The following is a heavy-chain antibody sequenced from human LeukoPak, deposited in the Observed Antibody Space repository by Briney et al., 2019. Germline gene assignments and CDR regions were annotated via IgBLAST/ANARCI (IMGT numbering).Heavy chain of an antibody. J-gene: IGHJ5*02. D-gene: IGHD2-15*01. CDR3: ASDLGYCSGGSCYT. Sequence: SETLSLTCAVSGGSISSGGYCWSWIRQPPGKGLEWIGYIYHSGSTYYNPSLKSRVTISVDRSKNQFSLKLSSVTAADTAVYYCASDLGYCSGGSCYTWGQGTLVTVSS. V-gene: IGHV4-30-2*01. CDR1: GGSISSGGYC. CDR2: IYHSGST.